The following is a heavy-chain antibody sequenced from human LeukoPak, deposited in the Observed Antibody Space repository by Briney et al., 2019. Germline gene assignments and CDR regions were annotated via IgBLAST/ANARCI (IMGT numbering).Heavy chain of an antibody. V-gene: IGHV3-30*02. CDR3: AKDVSSSGDYYYYYYMDV. J-gene: IGHJ6*03. CDR1: GFTFSNYG. D-gene: IGHD6-6*01. CDR2: VHYDGSIT. Sequence: GGSLRLSCVVSGFTFSNYGMHWVRQAPVKGLEWVAFVHYDGSITYYADSVKGRFTISRDNSKNSVSLQMNSLRADDAALYYCAKDVSSSGDYYYYYYMDVWGKGAAVTVSS.